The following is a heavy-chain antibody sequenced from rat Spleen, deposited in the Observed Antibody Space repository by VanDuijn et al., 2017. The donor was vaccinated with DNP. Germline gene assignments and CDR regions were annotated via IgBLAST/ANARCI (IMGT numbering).Heavy chain of an antibody. Sequence: EVQLVESGGGLVQPGRSLKLSCAASGFTFSDYYMAWVRQAPTEGLECVAYISYHGGSTYYGDSVKGRFTNSRDNAKTTLYLQMNSLRSEDMATYYCARWGGDYFDYWGHGVMVTVSS. J-gene: IGHJ2*01. CDR2: ISYHGGST. CDR1: GFTFSDYY. V-gene: IGHV5-22*01. CDR3: ARWGGDYFDY.